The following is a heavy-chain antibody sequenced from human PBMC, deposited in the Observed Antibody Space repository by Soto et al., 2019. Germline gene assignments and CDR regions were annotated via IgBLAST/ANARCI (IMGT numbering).Heavy chain of an antibody. CDR3: ARRSMYGDYDS. CDR2: INPNSGGT. V-gene: IGHV1-2*04. Sequence: ASVKVSCKASGYTFTGYYMHWVRQAPGQGLEWMGWINPNSGGTNYAQKFQGWVTMTRDTSTSTVYMELSSLRFEDTAVYYCARRSMYGDYDSWGQGTLVTVSS. CDR1: GYTFTGYY. J-gene: IGHJ5*01. D-gene: IGHD4-17*01.